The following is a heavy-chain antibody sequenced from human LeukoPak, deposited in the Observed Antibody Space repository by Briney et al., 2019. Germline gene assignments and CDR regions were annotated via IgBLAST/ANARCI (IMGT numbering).Heavy chain of an antibody. Sequence: PSETLSLTCTVSGGSISSYYLSWIRQPPGKGLEWIGYISYSGSTNYNPSLKSRVTISVDTSKNQFSLKLSSVTAADTAVYYCARDGGGTESWFDPWGQGTLVTVSS. CDR2: ISYSGST. CDR1: GGSISSYY. CDR3: ARDGGGTESWFDP. V-gene: IGHV4-59*01. D-gene: IGHD3-16*01. J-gene: IGHJ5*02.